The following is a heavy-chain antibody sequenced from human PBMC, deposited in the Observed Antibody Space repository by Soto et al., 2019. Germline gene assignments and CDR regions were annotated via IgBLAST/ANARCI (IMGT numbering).Heavy chain of an antibody. V-gene: IGHV1-3*01. Sequence: VSCKASGYTFTFFCFGLGRPAPGQRLEWMGWINAGNGNTKYSQEFQGRVTITRDTSASTAYMELNSLRSEDTAVYYCARSSSYYFIDDYWGQGTLVTVSS. CDR1: GYTFTFFC. CDR3: ARSSSYYFIDDY. D-gene: IGHD3-22*01. CDR2: INAGNGNT. J-gene: IGHJ4*02.